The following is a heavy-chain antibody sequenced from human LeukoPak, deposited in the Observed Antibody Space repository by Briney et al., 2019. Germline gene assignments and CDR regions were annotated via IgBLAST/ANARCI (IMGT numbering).Heavy chain of an antibody. CDR1: GFTFSSYA. CDR3: AKGGYPYIAAAGQTDY. J-gene: IGHJ4*02. D-gene: IGHD6-13*01. Sequence: PGGSLRLSCAASGFTFSSYAISWVRQAPGKGLEWVSAISGSGGSTYYADSVKGRFTISRDNSKNTLYLQMNSLRAEDTAVYYCAKGGYPYIAAAGQTDYWGQGTLVTVSS. CDR2: ISGSGGST. V-gene: IGHV3-23*01.